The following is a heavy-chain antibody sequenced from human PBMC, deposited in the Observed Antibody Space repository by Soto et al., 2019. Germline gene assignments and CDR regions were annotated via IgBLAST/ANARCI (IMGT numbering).Heavy chain of an antibody. V-gene: IGHV4-34*01. CDR1: GGSFSGYY. D-gene: IGHD3-3*01. J-gene: IGHJ5*02. CDR3: ARGYPYYDFWSGYYTQINWFDP. Sequence: SETLSLTCAVYGGSFSGYYWSWIRQPPGKGLEWIGEINHSGSTNYNPSLKSRVTISVDTSKNQFSLKLSSVTAADTAVYYCARGYPYYDFWSGYYTQINWFDPWGQGTLVTVSS. CDR2: INHSGST.